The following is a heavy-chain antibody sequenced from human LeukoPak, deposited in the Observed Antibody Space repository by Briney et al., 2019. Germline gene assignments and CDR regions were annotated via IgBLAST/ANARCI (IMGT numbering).Heavy chain of an antibody. J-gene: IGHJ4*02. V-gene: IGHV4-59*01. CDR1: GGSISSYY. Sequence: PSETLSLTCTVSGGSISSYYWSWIRQPPGKGLEWIGYIYYSGSTNYNPSLKSRVTISVDTSKNQFSLKLSSVTAADTAVYYCARDRGPFDYWGQGTLVTVSS. CDR3: ARDRGPFDY. D-gene: IGHD3-10*01. CDR2: IYYSGST.